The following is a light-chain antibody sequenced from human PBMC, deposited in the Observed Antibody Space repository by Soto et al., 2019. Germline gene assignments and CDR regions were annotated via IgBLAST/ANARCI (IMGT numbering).Light chain of an antibody. CDR2: TAS. V-gene: IGKV1-39*01. J-gene: IGKJ2*01. CDR3: QQSYSTPPT. CDR1: QYISNY. Sequence: DIKMTQSPSSLSASVGDRVTSTCRASQYISNYLNWYQQKSGTAPKLLIHTASTLQSGVPSRFSGRGSGPDFTLTISSVQPDDFAIYFCQQSYSTPPTFGQGTTLEIK.